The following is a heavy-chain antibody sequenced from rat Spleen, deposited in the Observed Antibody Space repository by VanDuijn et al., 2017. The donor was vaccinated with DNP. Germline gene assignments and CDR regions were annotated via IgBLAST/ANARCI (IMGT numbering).Heavy chain of an antibody. CDR3: ARFDY. CDR2: IWGDGST. V-gene: IGHV2-77*01. CDR1: GFSLTSYH. J-gene: IGHJ2*01. Sequence: QVQMKETGPGLVQTTQTLSVTCTVSGFSLTSYHVHWVRQAPGKGLEWMGIIWGDGSTNYNSALKSRLSIRRDTSKSQVFLTMNSLQTDDTAMYFCARFDYWGQGVMVTVSS.